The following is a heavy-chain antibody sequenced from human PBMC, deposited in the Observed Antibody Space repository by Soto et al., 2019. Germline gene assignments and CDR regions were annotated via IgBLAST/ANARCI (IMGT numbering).Heavy chain of an antibody. CDR2: ISYSGTT. CDR1: GGSVSSYGYT. V-gene: IGHV4-31*11. CDR3: ARGYHSSTWSVDYFDY. D-gene: IGHD6-13*01. Sequence: QVQLQESGPGLMKPSQTLSLTCAVSGGSVSSYGYTWGWIRQHPGEGLEWIGYISYSGTTDYHPSLKSRLTIPLDTSKNQFSLKLTSVTAADTAIYFCARGYHSSTWSVDYFDYWGQGTLITVSS. J-gene: IGHJ4*02.